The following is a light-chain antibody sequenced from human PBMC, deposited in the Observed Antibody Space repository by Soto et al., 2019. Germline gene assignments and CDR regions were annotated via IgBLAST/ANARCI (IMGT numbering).Light chain of an antibody. V-gene: IGLV1-40*01. J-gene: IGLJ1*01. CDR2: GNN. CDR1: SSNIGAGYD. Sequence: QSVLTQPPSMSGAPGQRVTISCTGGSSNIGAGYDVHWYQQLPGTAPRLLIFGNNNRPSGVPDRFSGSKSATSASLAISGLQAEDEADYYCQSYDSSLSGFVFGPGTKLTVL. CDR3: QSYDSSLSGFV.